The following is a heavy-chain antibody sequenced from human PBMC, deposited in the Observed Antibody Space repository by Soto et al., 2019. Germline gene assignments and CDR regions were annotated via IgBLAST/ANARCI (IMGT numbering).Heavy chain of an antibody. Sequence: SETLSLTCAVYGGSFSGYYWSWIRQPPGKGLEWIGEINHSGSTNYNPSLKSRVTISVDTSKNQFSLKLSSVTAADTAVYYCARVGIAAAGRGSWFDPWGQGTLVTVSS. D-gene: IGHD6-13*01. V-gene: IGHV4-34*01. CDR3: ARVGIAAAGRGSWFDP. CDR2: INHSGST. J-gene: IGHJ5*02. CDR1: GGSFSGYY.